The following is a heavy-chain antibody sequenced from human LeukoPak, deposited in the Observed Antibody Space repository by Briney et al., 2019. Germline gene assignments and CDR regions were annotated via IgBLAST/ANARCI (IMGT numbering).Heavy chain of an antibody. Sequence: GESLKISCKGSGYSFTSYWIAWVRQMPGKGLEWMGIIYPGDSDTKYSPSFQGQVTISADKSITTAYLQWSSLKASDTAMYYCARRGTSCSGGSCYSKYLDYWGQGSLVTVSS. CDR3: ARRGTSCSGGSCYSKYLDY. J-gene: IGHJ4*02. D-gene: IGHD2-15*01. CDR2: IYPGDSDT. V-gene: IGHV5-51*01. CDR1: GYSFTSYW.